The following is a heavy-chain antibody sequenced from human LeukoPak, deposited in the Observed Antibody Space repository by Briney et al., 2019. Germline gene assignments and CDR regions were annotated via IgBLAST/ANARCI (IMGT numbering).Heavy chain of an antibody. V-gene: IGHV3-21*01. CDR1: GFTFSSYS. Sequence: SGGSLRLSCAASGFTFSSYSMNWVRQAPGKGLEWVSSISSSSSYIYYADSVKGRFTISRENAKNSLYLQMNSLRAEDTAVYYCARDRRWELLINYFDYWGQGTLVTVSS. CDR3: ARDRRWELLINYFDY. CDR2: ISSSSSYI. J-gene: IGHJ4*02. D-gene: IGHD1-26*01.